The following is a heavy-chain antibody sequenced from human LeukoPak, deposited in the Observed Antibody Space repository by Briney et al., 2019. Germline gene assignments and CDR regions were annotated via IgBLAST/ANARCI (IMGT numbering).Heavy chain of an antibody. D-gene: IGHD3-22*01. CDR2: INPKSGDT. Sequence: GASVKVSCKASGYTLTGYYMHWVRQAPGQGLEWMGWINPKSGDTNYAQKFQGRVTMTRDTSISTAYMELSRLRSDDTAVYYCARAGRSPTEYYYDSAVFDYWGQGTLVTVSS. CDR1: GYTLTGYY. CDR3: ARAGRSPTEYYYDSAVFDY. V-gene: IGHV1-2*02. J-gene: IGHJ4*02.